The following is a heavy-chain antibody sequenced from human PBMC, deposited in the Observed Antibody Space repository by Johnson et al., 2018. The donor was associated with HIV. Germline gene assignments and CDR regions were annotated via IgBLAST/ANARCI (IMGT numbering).Heavy chain of an antibody. CDR2: ISGSGGST. J-gene: IGHJ3*02. Sequence: VQLVESGGGLVKPGGSLRLYCAASGFTFSSYAMSWVRQAPGKGLEWVSAISGSGGSTYYADSVKGRFTISRDNSKNTLYLQMNSLRAEDTAVYYCAKHIVLVVYAIGAAFDIWGQGTMVTVSS. V-gene: IGHV3-23*04. CDR1: GFTFSSYA. CDR3: AKHIVLVVYAIGAAFDI. D-gene: IGHD2-8*02.